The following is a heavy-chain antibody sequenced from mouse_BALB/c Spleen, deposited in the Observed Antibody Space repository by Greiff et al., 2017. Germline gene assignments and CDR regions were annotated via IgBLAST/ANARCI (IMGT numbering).Heavy chain of an antibody. Sequence: VKLVESGPGLVAPSQSLSITCTVSGFSLSRYSVHWVRQPPGKGLEWLGMIWGGGSTDYNSALKSRLSISKDNSKSQVFLKMNSLQTDDTAMYYCARTGTDPAWFAYWGQGTLVTVSA. V-gene: IGHV2-6-4*01. J-gene: IGHJ3*01. CDR2: IWGGGST. CDR1: GFSLSRYS. D-gene: IGHD4-1*01. CDR3: ARTGTDPAWFAY.